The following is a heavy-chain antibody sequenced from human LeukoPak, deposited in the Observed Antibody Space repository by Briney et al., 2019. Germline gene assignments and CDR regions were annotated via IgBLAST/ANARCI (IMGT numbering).Heavy chain of an antibody. Sequence: SVNVSCKPSGGTFSSYTISWVRQSPGPGLERMGRIIPILGIPNSAQNFQGRVTITADKYTSTAYLERSSLRSEYTAVYYCAVPDYGVNCEYWGQGTLVTVSS. J-gene: IGHJ4*02. CDR3: AVPDYGVNCEY. D-gene: IGHD4-17*01. V-gene: IGHV1-69*02. CDR1: GGTFSSYT. CDR2: IIPILGIP.